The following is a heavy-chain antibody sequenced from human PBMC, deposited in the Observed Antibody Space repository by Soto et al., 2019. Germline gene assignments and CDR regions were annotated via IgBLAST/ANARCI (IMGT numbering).Heavy chain of an antibody. D-gene: IGHD6-13*01. J-gene: IGHJ5*02. CDR1: GGSISSDNW. Sequence: QVQLQESGPGLVKPSGTLSLTCAVSGGSISSDNWWTWVRQPPGKGLEWLGEVFHTGGTTYNPSLKNRVTLSLDQSKNQFPLKLTSVSAADTAVYYCARDALVQLLAYTWFDLLGQGTLGTVTS. CDR2: VFHTGGT. CDR3: ARDALVQLLAYTWFDL. V-gene: IGHV4-4*02.